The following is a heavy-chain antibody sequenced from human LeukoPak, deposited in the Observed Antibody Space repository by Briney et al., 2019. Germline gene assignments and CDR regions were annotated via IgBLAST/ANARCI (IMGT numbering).Heavy chain of an antibody. CDR2: SSYSGSS. CDR1: GGSIRTNY. Sequence: SETLSLTCTVSGGSIRTNYWSWIRQVPGKGLEWIGYSSYSGSSNYKPSLTSRVTISVDTSKTQFSLYLNSVTAADTAVYYCARSDTHHIHSSSWHFDYWGQGTLVTVSS. V-gene: IGHV4-59*01. D-gene: IGHD6-13*01. CDR3: ARSDTHHIHSSSWHFDY. J-gene: IGHJ4*02.